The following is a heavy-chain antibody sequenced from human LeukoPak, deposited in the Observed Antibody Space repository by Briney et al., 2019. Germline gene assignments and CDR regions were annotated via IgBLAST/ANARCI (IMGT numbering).Heavy chain of an antibody. Sequence: GGSLRLSCAASGFTFSSYAMSWVRQAPGKGLKWVSAISGSGGRTYYADSVKGRFTISRDNSKNTLYLQMNSLRAEDTAVYYCAKEGYYYDSSGYDAFDIWGQGTMVTVSS. CDR2: ISGSGGRT. J-gene: IGHJ3*02. CDR3: AKEGYYYDSSGYDAFDI. V-gene: IGHV3-23*01. D-gene: IGHD3-22*01. CDR1: GFTFSSYA.